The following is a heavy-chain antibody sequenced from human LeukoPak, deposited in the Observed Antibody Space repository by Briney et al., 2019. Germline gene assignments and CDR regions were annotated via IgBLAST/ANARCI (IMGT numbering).Heavy chain of an antibody. J-gene: IGHJ4*02. V-gene: IGHV3-23*01. Sequence: GGSLRLSCAASGFTFSSYAMSWVRQAPGKGLEWVSAISGSGGSTYYADSVKGRFTISRDNSKNTLYLQMNSLRAEDTALYYCAKDMGTITMARVFDYWGQGTLVTVSS. CDR2: ISGSGGST. CDR1: GFTFSSYA. CDR3: AKDMGTITMARVFDY. D-gene: IGHD3-10*01.